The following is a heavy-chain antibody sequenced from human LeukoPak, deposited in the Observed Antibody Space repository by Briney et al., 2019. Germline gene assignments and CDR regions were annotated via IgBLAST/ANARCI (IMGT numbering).Heavy chain of an antibody. CDR3: ARAQYSSSWYDY. V-gene: IGHV4-34*01. CDR1: GGSFSGYY. D-gene: IGHD6-13*01. Sequence: PSETLSPTCAVYGGSFSGYYWSWIRQPPGKGLEWIGEINHSGSTNYNPSLKSRVTISVDTSKNQFSLKLSSVTAADTAVYYCARAQYSSSWYDYWGQGTLVTVSS. J-gene: IGHJ4*02. CDR2: INHSGST.